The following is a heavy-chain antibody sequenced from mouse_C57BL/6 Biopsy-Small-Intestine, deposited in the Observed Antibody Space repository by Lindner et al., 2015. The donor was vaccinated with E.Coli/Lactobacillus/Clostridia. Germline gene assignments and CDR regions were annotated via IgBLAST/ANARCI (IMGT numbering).Heavy chain of an antibody. Sequence: VQLQESGEDVQPKGSLKLSCAASGFSFNTYAMNWVRQAPGKGLEWVARIRSKSNNYATYYADSVKDRFTISRDDSESMLYLQMNNLKTEDTAMYYCVGEGYAMDYWGQGTSVTVSS. CDR3: VGEGYAMDY. CDR2: IRSKSNNYAT. J-gene: IGHJ4*01. CDR1: GFSFNTYA. V-gene: IGHV10-1*01.